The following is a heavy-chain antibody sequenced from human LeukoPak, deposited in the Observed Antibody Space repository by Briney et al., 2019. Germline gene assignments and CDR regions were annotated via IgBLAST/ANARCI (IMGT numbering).Heavy chain of an antibody. CDR2: ISSSSSYI. J-gene: IGHJ5*02. D-gene: IGHD5-18*01. CDR3: ARGADTAMAT. CDR1: GFTFSHYG. Sequence: GGSLRLSCAASGFTFSHYGMNWVRQAPGKGLEWVSSISSSSSYIYYADSVKGRFTISRDNAKNSLYLQMNSLRAEDTAVYYCARGADTAMATWGQGTLVTVSS. V-gene: IGHV3-21*01.